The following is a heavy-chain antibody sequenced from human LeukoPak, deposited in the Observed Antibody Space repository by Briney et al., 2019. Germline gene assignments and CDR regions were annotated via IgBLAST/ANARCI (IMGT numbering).Heavy chain of an antibody. CDR1: GFTFSSYS. D-gene: IGHD1-1*01. CDR3: VRDRRTGRTSFDY. Sequence: NPGGSLRLSCAASGFTFSSYSMNWVRQAPGKGLEWVSSISGSSSYIYYADSVKGRFTISRDNAKNSLYLQMNSLRAEDTAVYYCVRDRRTGRTSFDYWGLGALVTVSS. V-gene: IGHV3-21*01. CDR2: ISGSSSYI. J-gene: IGHJ4*02.